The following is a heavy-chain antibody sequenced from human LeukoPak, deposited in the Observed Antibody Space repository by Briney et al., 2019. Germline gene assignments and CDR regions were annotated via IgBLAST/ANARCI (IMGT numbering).Heavy chain of an antibody. CDR3: TREVRYFDWLSYYYYYMDV. D-gene: IGHD3-9*01. Sequence: PGGSLRLSCTASGFTFGDYAMSWFRQAPGKGLQWVGFIRSKAYGETTEYAASVKGRFTISRDDSKSIAYLQMNSLKTEDTAVYYCTREVRYFDWLSYYYYYMDVWGKGTTVTVSS. V-gene: IGHV3-49*03. J-gene: IGHJ6*03. CDR1: GFTFGDYA. CDR2: IRSKAYGETT.